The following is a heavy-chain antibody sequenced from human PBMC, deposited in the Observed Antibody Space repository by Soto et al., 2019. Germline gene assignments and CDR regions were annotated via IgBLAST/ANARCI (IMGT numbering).Heavy chain of an antibody. CDR1: GFSFRNYA. V-gene: IGHV3-23*01. Sequence: EVRLLESGGDLVEPGGSLRLSCVGSGFSFRNYAMSWVRQAPGAGPEWVSGISSSGGRTYYADSVKGRFPISRDNSKNTLFLQMNTLRAEDTALYYCAKDPNGDFVGAFDIWGRGTMVTVSS. CDR2: ISSSGGRT. CDR3: AKDPNGDFVGAFDI. D-gene: IGHD4-17*01. J-gene: IGHJ3*02.